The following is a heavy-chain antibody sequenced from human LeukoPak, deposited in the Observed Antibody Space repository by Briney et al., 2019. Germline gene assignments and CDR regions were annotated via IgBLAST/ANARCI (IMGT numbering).Heavy chain of an antibody. Sequence: PGGSLRLSCGASGFYFSGYSMNWVRQAPGKGLEWVASINSGSTYMYYGDSVKGRFTISRDNAKNSLHLQMDSLRVEDTAVYFCARVEATTGRNYHYYYMDVWAKGPRSPSR. J-gene: IGHJ6*03. CDR1: GFYFSGYS. D-gene: IGHD1-1*01. V-gene: IGHV3-21*01. CDR2: INSGSTYM. CDR3: ARVEATTGRNYHYYYMDV.